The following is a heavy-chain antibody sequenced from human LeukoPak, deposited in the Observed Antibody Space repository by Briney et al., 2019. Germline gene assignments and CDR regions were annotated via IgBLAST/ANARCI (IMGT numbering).Heavy chain of an antibody. V-gene: IGHV3-21*06. J-gene: IGHJ4*02. D-gene: IGHD2-15*01. CDR3: ARARGYCSGGSCRPDY. Sequence: GGSLRLSCAASGFTFSSYAMNWVRQAPGKGLEWVSSITTSSSYIYYADSVKGRFTISRDNAKNSLYLQMNSLRAEDTAVYYCARARGYCSGGSCRPDYWGQGTLVTVSS. CDR1: GFTFSSYA. CDR2: ITTSSSYI.